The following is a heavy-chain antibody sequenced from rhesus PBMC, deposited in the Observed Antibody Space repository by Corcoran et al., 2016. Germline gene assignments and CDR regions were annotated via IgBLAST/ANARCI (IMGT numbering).Heavy chain of an antibody. Sequence: QVQLQESGPGLVKPSETLSLTCAVPGYSIRSGYYGGWIRQPPGGGLEYIGYISGRRGSTYYNPSVKNRVTISKDTSKKHFSLKLTSVTAADTAVYYCARMATYGSSYYFDYWGQGVLVTVSS. CDR3: ARMATYGSSYYFDY. V-gene: IGHV4-99*01. CDR2: ISGRRGST. J-gene: IGHJ4*01. CDR1: GYSIRSGYY. D-gene: IGHD4-29*01.